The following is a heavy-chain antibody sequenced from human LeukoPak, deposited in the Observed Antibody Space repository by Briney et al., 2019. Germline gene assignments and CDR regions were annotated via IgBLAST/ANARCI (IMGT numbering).Heavy chain of an antibody. CDR3: ARGPRFGELLWHWFDP. J-gene: IGHJ5*02. CDR1: GYSISSGHY. CDR2: MYHSGST. V-gene: IGHV4-38-2*02. Sequence: SETLSLTCTVSGYSISSGHYWGWVRPPPGKGLEWIGSMYHSGSTYYNPPLKSRVTMSEDTSKNQFSPKLRSVTAADTAVYYCARGPRFGELLWHWFDPWGQGTLVTVSS. D-gene: IGHD3-10*01.